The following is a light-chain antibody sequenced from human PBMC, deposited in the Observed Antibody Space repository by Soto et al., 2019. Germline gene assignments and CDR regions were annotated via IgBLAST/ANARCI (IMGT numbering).Light chain of an antibody. CDR1: QGISNN. CDR2: AES. Sequence: DIQMTQSPSSLSASVGDRVTITCRASQGISNNLAWYQQKPGKVPKLLISAESTLQSGVPSRFSGSGSGTDFTLTINSLQPEDVATYYCQKYSSAPWTFGQGTKVEMK. V-gene: IGKV1-27*01. J-gene: IGKJ1*01. CDR3: QKYSSAPWT.